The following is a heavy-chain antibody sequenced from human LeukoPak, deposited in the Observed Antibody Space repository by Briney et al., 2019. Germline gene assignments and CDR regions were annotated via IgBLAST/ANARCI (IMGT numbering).Heavy chain of an antibody. CDR3: ARGGYDDGGNYFDF. CDR2: IYTGGST. V-gene: IGHV3-66*01. J-gene: IGHJ4*02. Sequence: GGSLRLSCAASGFTVTSNYMNWVRQDPGKGLEWVSVIYTGGSTYYADSVKGRFIISRDNSKNTLYLQMNSLRAEDTAVYYCARGGYDDGGNYFDFWGQGTLVTVSS. D-gene: IGHD5-12*01. CDR1: GFTVTSNY.